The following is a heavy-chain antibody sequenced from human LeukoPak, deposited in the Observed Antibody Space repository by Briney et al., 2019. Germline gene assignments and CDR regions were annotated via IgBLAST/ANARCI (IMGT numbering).Heavy chain of an antibody. J-gene: IGHJ5*02. D-gene: IGHD3-22*01. CDR2: IYHNGTH. CDR1: VGSISSGNW. V-gene: IGHV4-4*02. Sequence: KASGTLSLTCAVSVGSISSGNWWTWVRQSPGKGLEWIGEIYHNGTHNYNPSLKSRVTISVDTSKNQFSLKLSSVTAADTAVYYCARRTRAYYYDSSGYFDPWGQGTLVTVSS. CDR3: ARRTRAYYYDSSGYFDP.